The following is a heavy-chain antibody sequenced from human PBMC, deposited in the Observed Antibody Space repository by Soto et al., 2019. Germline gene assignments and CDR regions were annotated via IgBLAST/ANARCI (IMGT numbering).Heavy chain of an antibody. CDR2: ITGSGSSI. CDR1: GFTFSSYA. V-gene: IGHV3-23*01. Sequence: PGGSLRLSCAASGFTFSSYAMIWVRQAPGKGQEWVSGITGSGSSIQYTASVKGRFTISRDNSKNTVYLQMDYLRAEDTAMYYCAKDGVSGDVLWLVSAWGQGTPVTVSS. D-gene: IGHD2-21*02. J-gene: IGHJ5*02. CDR3: AKDGVSGDVLWLVSA.